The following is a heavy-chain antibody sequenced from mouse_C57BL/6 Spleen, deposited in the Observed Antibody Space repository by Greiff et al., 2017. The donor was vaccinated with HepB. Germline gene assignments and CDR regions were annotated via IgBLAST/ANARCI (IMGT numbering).Heavy chain of an antibody. D-gene: IGHD1-1*01. CDR1: GYTFTSYW. V-gene: IGHV1-64*01. CDR3: ARSSSLPSYAMDY. CDR2: IHPNSGST. Sequence: VQLQQPGAELVKPGASVKLSCKASGYTFTSYWMHWVKQRPGQGLEWIGMIHPNSGSTNYNEKFKSKATLTVDKSSSTAYMQLSSLTSEDSAVYYCARSSSLPSYAMDYWGQGTSVTVSS. J-gene: IGHJ4*01.